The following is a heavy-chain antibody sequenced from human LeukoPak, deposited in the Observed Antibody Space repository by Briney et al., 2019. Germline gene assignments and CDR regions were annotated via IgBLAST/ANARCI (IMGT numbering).Heavy chain of an antibody. J-gene: IGHJ4*02. Sequence: GGSLRLSCAASGFTFSSYEMNWVRQAPGKGLEWVSYISSSGSTIYYADSVKGRFTISRDNAKNSLYLQMNSLRAEDTAVYYCARENSWYSSGWYFDYWGQGTLVTVSS. D-gene: IGHD6-19*01. CDR3: ARENSWYSSGWYFDY. CDR2: ISSSGSTI. V-gene: IGHV3-48*03. CDR1: GFTFSSYE.